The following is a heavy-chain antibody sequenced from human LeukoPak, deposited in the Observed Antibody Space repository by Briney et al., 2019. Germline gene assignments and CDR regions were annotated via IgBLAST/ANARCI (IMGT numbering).Heavy chain of an antibody. V-gene: IGHV1-69*01. D-gene: IGHD3-10*01. CDR1: GGTFSSYA. Sequence: SVKVSCKASGGTFSSYAISWVRQAPGQGLEWMGGIIPIFGTANYAQKFQGRVTITADESTSTAYMELSSLRSEDTAVYYCAKDRRYYGSGSPEGFDLWGQGTMVTVSS. J-gene: IGHJ3*01. CDR2: IIPIFGTA. CDR3: AKDRRYYGSGSPEGFDL.